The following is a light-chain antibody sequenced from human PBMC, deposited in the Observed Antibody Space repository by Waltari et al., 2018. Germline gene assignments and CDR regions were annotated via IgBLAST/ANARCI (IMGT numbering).Light chain of an antibody. CDR1: GSNIGAGFD. CDR2: ATH. V-gene: IGLV1-40*01. J-gene: IGLJ3*02. Sequence: QSVLTQPPSVSGAPGQRVTISCTGSGSNIGAGFDVHWSQQLPGTAPNLLVYATHSRHYGLPDRFSASKSGTSASLAITGLQAEDEADYYCQSYDSSLTGSWVFGGGTKLTVL. CDR3: QSYDSSLTGSWV.